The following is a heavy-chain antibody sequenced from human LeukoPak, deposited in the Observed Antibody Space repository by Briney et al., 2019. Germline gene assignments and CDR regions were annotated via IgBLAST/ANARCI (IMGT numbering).Heavy chain of an antibody. V-gene: IGHV3-48*01. CDR2: IRSSGSSI. CDR3: AKLKSILWFGELVY. CDR1: GFTFSSYS. Sequence: GGSLRLSCAASGFTFSSYSMNWVRQAPGKGLEWVSYIRSSGSSIYYAESVKGRFTISRDNAKNSLYLQMNSLRAEDTAVYYCAKLKSILWFGELVYWGQGTLVTVSS. D-gene: IGHD3-10*01. J-gene: IGHJ4*02.